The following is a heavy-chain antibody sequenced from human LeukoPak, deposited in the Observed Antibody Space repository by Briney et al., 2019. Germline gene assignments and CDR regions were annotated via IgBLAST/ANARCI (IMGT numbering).Heavy chain of an antibody. CDR1: GGTFSSYA. D-gene: IGHD2-21*02. CDR3: ASEYCGGDCYSDFDY. Sequence: SVKVSCKASGGTFSSYAISWVRQAPGQGLEWMGRIIPIFGIANYAQKFQGRVTITADKSTSTAYMELSSLRPEYTAVYYCASEYCGGDCYSDFDYWGQGTLVTVSS. J-gene: IGHJ4*02. V-gene: IGHV1-69*04. CDR2: IIPIFGIA.